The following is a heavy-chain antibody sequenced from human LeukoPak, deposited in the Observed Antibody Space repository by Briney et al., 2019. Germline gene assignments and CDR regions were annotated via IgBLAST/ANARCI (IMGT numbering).Heavy chain of an antibody. CDR3: ARGHYYFDY. CDR1: GFTFSSYW. Sequence: GGSLRLSCAASGFTFSSYWMSWVRQAPGKGLEWVANINQDGSEKYCVDSVKGRFTISRDNAENSLYLQMNSLRAEDTAVYYCARGHYYFDYWGQGTLVTVSS. CDR2: INQDGSEK. J-gene: IGHJ4*02. V-gene: IGHV3-7*01.